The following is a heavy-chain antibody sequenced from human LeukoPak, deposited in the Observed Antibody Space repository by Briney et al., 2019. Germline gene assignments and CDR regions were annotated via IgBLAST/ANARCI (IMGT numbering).Heavy chain of an antibody. J-gene: IGHJ6*02. CDR3: ARVGSWYRYYYYYGMDV. D-gene: IGHD6-13*01. CDR2: INHSGST. CDR1: GGSFSGYY. V-gene: IGHV4-34*01. Sequence: SETLSLTCAVYGGSFSGYYWSWIRQPPGKGLEWIGKINHSGSTNYNPSLKSRVTISVDTSKNQFSLKLSSVTAADTAVYYCARVGSWYRYYYYYGMDVWGQGTTVTVSS.